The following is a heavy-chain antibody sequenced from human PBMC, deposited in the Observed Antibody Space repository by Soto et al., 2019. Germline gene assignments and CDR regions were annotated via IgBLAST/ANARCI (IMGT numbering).Heavy chain of an antibody. CDR1: GFTFSSYS. CDR2: ISSGRNTI. J-gene: IGHJ4*02. V-gene: IGHV3-48*02. D-gene: IGHD5-18*01. Sequence: EVQLVESGGGLVQPGGSLRLSCAASGFTFSSYSMNWVRQAPGKGLEWVSYISSGRNTIYYADSVKGRVNISRYNAKNPLSLQMNSLRDEVTAVYYYARVGYSSPFDYWGQGTLLTVSS. CDR3: ARVGYSSPFDY.